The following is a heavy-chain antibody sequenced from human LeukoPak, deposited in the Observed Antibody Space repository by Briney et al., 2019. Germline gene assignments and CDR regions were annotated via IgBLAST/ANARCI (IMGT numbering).Heavy chain of an antibody. CDR1: GDSVSNKSAA. CDR2: TYYRSKWYN. D-gene: IGHD1-26*01. Sequence: SQTLSLTCAISGDSVSNKSAAWSWIRQSPSRGLEWLGRTYYRSKWYNDYAVSLKSRITINPDTSKNHFTLQLNSVTPEDTAVYYCARSVGSPTSGPEHWGQGTLVTVSS. V-gene: IGHV6-1*01. J-gene: IGHJ4*02. CDR3: ARSVGSPTSGPEH.